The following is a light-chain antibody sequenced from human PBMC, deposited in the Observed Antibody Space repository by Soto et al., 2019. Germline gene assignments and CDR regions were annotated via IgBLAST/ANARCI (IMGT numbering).Light chain of an antibody. V-gene: IGLV2-23*01. CDR1: SSDVGSYNL. CDR3: CSYAGSSSYVV. Sequence: QSALTQPASVSGSPGQSITLSCTGTSSDVGSYNLVSWYQLHPGKAPKLIYEGTKRPSGVSNRFSGSKSGSTASLTISGLQAEDEADYYCCSYAGSSSYVVFGGGTKLTVL. CDR2: EGT. J-gene: IGLJ2*01.